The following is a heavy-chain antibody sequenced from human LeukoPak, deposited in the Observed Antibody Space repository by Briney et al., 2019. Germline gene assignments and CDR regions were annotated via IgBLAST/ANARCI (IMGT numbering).Heavy chain of an antibody. CDR2: IYTSGST. CDR1: GGSISSYY. J-gene: IGHJ5*02. CDR3: ARGRIWSGHYTTWFDP. V-gene: IGHV4-4*07. D-gene: IGHD3-3*01. Sequence: SETLSLTCTVSGGSISSYYWSWIRQPAGKGLEWIGRIYTSGSTNYNPSLKSRVTISLDTSKNQFSLKLSSVTAADTAVYYCARGRIWSGHYTTWFDPWGQGTLVTVSS.